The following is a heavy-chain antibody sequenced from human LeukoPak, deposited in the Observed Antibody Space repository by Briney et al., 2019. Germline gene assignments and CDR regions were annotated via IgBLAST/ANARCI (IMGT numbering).Heavy chain of an antibody. J-gene: IGHJ6*03. CDR2: ITSSGSIT. V-gene: IGHV3-11*01. Sequence: GGSLRLSCTASGFTFSNYYMNWIRQAPGKGLEWVSYITSSGSITYYADSVKGRFTISRDNAKNSLYLQMNSLRAEDTAVYYCAREYMDVWGKGTTVSISS. CDR3: AREYMDV. CDR1: GFTFSNYY.